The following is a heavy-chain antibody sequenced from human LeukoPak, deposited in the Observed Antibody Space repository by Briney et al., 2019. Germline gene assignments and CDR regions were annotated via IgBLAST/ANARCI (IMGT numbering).Heavy chain of an antibody. D-gene: IGHD1-14*01. V-gene: IGHV3-23*01. Sequence: GGSLRLSCAASGFTFSSYAMSWVRQAPGKGLEWVSAISGSGGSTYYADSVRGRFTISRDNSKNTLYLQMNSLRAEDTAVYYCARRAGIYSHPYDYWGQGTLVTVSS. CDR3: ARRAGIYSHPYDY. CDR1: GFTFSSYA. J-gene: IGHJ4*02. CDR2: ISGSGGST.